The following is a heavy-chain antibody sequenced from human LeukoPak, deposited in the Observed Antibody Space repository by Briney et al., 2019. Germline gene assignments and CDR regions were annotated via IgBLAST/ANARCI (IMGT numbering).Heavy chain of an antibody. CDR1: GYSITSAYY. D-gene: IGHD4-17*01. J-gene: IGHJ4*02. V-gene: IGHV4-38-2*02. Sequence: SETLSLTCTVSGYSITSAYYWGWVRQPPGKGLEWIGNIHHSESTNYSPSLKSRVTISVDTSKNQFSLKLTSLTAEDTAVYYCSGAGYWGQGTLVTVSS. CDR3: SGAGY. CDR2: IHHSEST.